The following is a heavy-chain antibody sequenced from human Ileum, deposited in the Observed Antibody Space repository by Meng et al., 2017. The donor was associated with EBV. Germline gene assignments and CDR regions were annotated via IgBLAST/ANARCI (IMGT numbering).Heavy chain of an antibody. J-gene: IGHJ4*02. V-gene: IGHV3-74*01. Sequence: VQLGGSGGGLVQPGGSLRLSCGASGFAFSNYWMHWVRQAPGKGLVWVSRIRPDGSGANYADFVEGRFTISRDNAKNTLFLQMNSLRAEDTAVYYCARADPLTAAANWGQGTLVTVSS. CDR3: ARADPLTAAAN. CDR1: GFAFSNYW. CDR2: IRPDGSGA. D-gene: IGHD6-13*01.